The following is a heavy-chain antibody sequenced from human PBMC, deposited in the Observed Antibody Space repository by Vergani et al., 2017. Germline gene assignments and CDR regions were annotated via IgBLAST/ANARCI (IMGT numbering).Heavy chain of an antibody. CDR2: INTNTGNP. D-gene: IGHD1-20*01. CDR3: AADRSQGYNWNERAFDI. CDR1: GYTFTSYA. J-gene: IGHJ3*02. V-gene: IGHV7-4-1*02. Sequence: QVQLVQSGSELKKPGASVKVSCKASGYTFTSYAMNWVRQAPGQGLEWMGWINTNTGNPTYAQGFTGRFVFSLDTSVSTAYLQISSLKAEDTAVYYCAADRSQGYNWNERAFDIWGQGTMVTVSS.